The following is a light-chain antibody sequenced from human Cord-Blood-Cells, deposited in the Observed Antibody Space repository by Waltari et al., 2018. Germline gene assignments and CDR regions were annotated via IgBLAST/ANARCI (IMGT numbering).Light chain of an antibody. CDR1: SSDVGGYNH. Sequence: QSALTQPASVSGSPGQSITISCTGTSSDVGGYNHVSWYQQHPGKAPKLMIYDVSNRPSGVSNRVSGSKSGNTASLTISGLQAEDEADYYCSSYTSSSTLVFGGGTKLTVL. V-gene: IGLV2-14*03. CDR2: DVS. J-gene: IGLJ3*02. CDR3: SSYTSSSTLV.